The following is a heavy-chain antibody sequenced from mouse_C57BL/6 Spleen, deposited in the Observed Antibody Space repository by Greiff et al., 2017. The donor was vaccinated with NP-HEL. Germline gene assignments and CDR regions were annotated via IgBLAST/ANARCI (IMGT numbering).Heavy chain of an antibody. J-gene: IGHJ2*01. CDR1: GYAFTNYL. Sequence: QVQLKESGAELVRPGTSVKVSCKASGYAFTNYLIEWVKQRPGQGLEWIGVINPGSGGTNYNEKFKGKATLTADKSSSTAYMQLSSLTSEDSAVYFCASSHYYGSSWDYFDYWGQGTTLTVSS. CDR3: ASSHYYGSSWDYFDY. CDR2: INPGSGGT. V-gene: IGHV1-54*01. D-gene: IGHD1-1*01.